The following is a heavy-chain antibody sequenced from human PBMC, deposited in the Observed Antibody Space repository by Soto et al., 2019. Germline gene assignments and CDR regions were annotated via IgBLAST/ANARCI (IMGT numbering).Heavy chain of an antibody. Sequence: PGGSLRLSCAASGFTFSSYSMNWDRQSPGKGLEWVSSISSSSSYIYYADSVKGRFTISRDNAKNSLYLQMNSLRAEDTAVYYCARDRSSSNNWFDPWGQGTLVTVSS. D-gene: IGHD6-6*01. CDR3: ARDRSSSNNWFDP. CDR2: ISSSSSYI. CDR1: GFTFSSYS. V-gene: IGHV3-21*01. J-gene: IGHJ5*02.